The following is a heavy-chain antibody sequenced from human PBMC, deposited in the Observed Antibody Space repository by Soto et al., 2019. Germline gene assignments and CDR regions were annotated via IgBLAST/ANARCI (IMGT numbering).Heavy chain of an antibody. V-gene: IGHV3-43*01. J-gene: IGHJ2*01. Sequence: PGGSLRLSCAASGFTFDDYTMHWVRQAPGKGLEWVSLISWDGGSTYYADSVRGRFTISRDNSKNSLYLQMNSLRTEDTALYYCAKDSRIAAAGTNWYFDLWGRGTLVTVSS. D-gene: IGHD6-13*01. CDR3: AKDSRIAAAGTNWYFDL. CDR1: GFTFDDYT. CDR2: ISWDGGST.